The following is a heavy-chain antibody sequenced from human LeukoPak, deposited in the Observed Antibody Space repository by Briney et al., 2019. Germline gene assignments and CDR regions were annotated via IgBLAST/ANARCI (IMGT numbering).Heavy chain of an antibody. Sequence: GGSLRLSCAASGFTFSSYSMNWVRQAPGKGLEYVSAISNNGGNTYYANSVKGRFTISRDNSKNTLYLQMGSLRPEDMGVYYCARENARDGFNFWGQGTLVTVSS. CDR3: ARENARDGFNF. CDR1: GFTFSSYS. CDR2: ISNNGGNT. J-gene: IGHJ4*02. D-gene: IGHD1-1*01. V-gene: IGHV3-64*01.